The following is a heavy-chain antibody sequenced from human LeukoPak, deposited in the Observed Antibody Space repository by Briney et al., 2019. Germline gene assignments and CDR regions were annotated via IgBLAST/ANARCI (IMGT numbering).Heavy chain of an antibody. D-gene: IGHD2-2*01. CDR3: ARITKYCGSTSCSFDY. CDR2: ISAYNGST. CDR1: GYTFTSYG. V-gene: IGHV1-18*01. Sequence: ASVKVSCKASGYTFTSYGISWVRQAPGQGLEWMGWISAYNGSTNYAQKLQGRVTMTTDTSTSTAYMELRSLRSDDTAVYYCARITKYCGSTSCSFDYWGQGTLVTVSS. J-gene: IGHJ4*02.